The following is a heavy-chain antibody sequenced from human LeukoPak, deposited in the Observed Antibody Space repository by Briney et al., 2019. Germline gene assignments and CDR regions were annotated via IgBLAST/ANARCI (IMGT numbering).Heavy chain of an antibody. CDR2: VRTTAEGETT. CDR3: TAGLGKTGDDS. D-gene: IGHD4-11*01. V-gene: IGHV3-15*01. Sequence: GGSLRLSCEGSGFNFNDAWMSWIRQAPGKGLEWVGRVRTTAEGETTDYAAPVRGRFIISRDDSKNMVFLQMNRLETEDTAIYYCTAGLGKTGDDSWGQGTLVTVSS. J-gene: IGHJ4*02. CDR1: GFNFNDAW.